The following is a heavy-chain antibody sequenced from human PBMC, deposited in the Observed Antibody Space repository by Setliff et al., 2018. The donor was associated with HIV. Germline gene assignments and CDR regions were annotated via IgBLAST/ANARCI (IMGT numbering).Heavy chain of an antibody. CDR2: ISGSGGST. CDR1: GFTFSSYA. D-gene: IGHD6-19*01. J-gene: IGHJ1*01. V-gene: IGHV3-23*01. Sequence: SCAASGFTFSSYAMSWVRQAPGEGLEWVSAISGSGGSTYYADSVKGRFTISRDNSKNTLYLQMNSLRAEDTAVYYCAGESSIAVAEYFQHWGQGTLVTVSS. CDR3: AGESSIAVAEYFQH.